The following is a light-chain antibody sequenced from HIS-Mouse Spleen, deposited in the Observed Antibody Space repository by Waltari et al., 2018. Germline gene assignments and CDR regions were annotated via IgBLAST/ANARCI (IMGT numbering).Light chain of an antibody. V-gene: IGKV2-30*02. CDR3: MQGTHWPPIT. J-gene: IGKJ5*01. CDR1: QSLVHSDGNTY. Sequence: DVVMTQSPLSLPVTLGQPASISCRSSQSLVHSDGNTYLNWFQQRPGQSPRRIIYKVSNRDSGVPDRFSGSGSGTDFTLKISRVEAEDVGVYYCMQGTHWPPITFGQGTRLEIK. CDR2: KVS.